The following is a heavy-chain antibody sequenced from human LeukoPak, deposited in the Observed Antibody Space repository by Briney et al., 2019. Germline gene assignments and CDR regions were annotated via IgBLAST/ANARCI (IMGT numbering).Heavy chain of an antibody. CDR1: GYTLTELS. CDR2: FDPEDGET. J-gene: IGHJ4*02. V-gene: IGHV1-24*01. Sequence: ASVKVSCKVSGYTLTELSMHWVRQAPGKGLEWMGGFDPEDGETIYAQKFQGRVTMTEDTSTDTAYMELSSLRSEDTAVYYCATVSLPKIAARPLDYWGQGTLVTVSS. CDR3: ATVSLPKIAARPLDY. D-gene: IGHD6-6*01.